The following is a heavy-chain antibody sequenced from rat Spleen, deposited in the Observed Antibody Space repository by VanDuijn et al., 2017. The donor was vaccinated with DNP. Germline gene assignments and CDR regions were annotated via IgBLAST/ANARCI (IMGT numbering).Heavy chain of an antibody. V-gene: IGHV5-25*01. CDR1: GFTFSNYY. J-gene: IGHJ4*01. D-gene: IGHD1-4*01. CDR3: ATPNYPGITTGAMDA. Sequence: EVQLVESGGGLVQPGRSLKLSCAASGFTFSNYYMAWVRQAPTKGLEWVASISTGGGNPYYRDSVKGRFTISRDNAKSTLYLQMDSRRSEDTATYYCATPNYPGITTGAMDAWGQGTSVTVSS. CDR2: ISTGGGNP.